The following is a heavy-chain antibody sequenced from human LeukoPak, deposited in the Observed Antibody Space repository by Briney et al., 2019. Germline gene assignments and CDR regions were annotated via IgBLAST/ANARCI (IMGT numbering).Heavy chain of an antibody. V-gene: IGHV4-59*08. D-gene: IGHD3/OR15-3a*01. Sequence: SETLSLTCSVSGASLTTFYWSWIRQSPGRGLEWIGYDSSHGTTNYTPSLRRRVILSVETAKNHISLNLTSLTAANTAIYYCARLDCVGAGCHNHWGRGILVT. CDR1: GASLTTFY. CDR2: DSSHGTT. J-gene: IGHJ4*02. CDR3: ARLDCVGAGCHNH.